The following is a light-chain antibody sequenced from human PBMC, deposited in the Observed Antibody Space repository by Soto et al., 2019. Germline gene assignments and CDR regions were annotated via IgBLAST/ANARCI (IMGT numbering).Light chain of an antibody. J-gene: IGLJ2*01. CDR2: DDR. CDR1: NIGSKS. V-gene: IGLV3-21*02. CDR3: QEWDSTLDQWI. Sequence: SYELTQPPSVSVAPGQTATITCGGSNIGSKSVHWYQQRPGQAPVLVVYDDRDRPSGIPDRFSGSNPGNTATLTISRVEVGDEADYHCQEWDSTLDQWIFGGGTKLTV.